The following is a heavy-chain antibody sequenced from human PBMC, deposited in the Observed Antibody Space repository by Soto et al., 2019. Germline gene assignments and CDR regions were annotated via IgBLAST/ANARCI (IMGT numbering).Heavy chain of an antibody. D-gene: IGHD1-26*01. V-gene: IGHV3-33*01. Sequence: QVQLVESGGGVVQPGRSLRLSCAASGFTFSTYGMHWVRQAPGKGLEWVAVIWYDGSNKYYADSVKGRFTISRDNSKDTLYLQINSRRAEDTAVYYCARAVGPFDYWGQGTLVTVSS. CDR1: GFTFSTYG. CDR2: IWYDGSNK. J-gene: IGHJ4*02. CDR3: ARAVGPFDY.